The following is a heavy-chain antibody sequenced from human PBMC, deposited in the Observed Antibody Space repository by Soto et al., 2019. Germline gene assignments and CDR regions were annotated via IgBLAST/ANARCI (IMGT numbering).Heavy chain of an antibody. D-gene: IGHD4-4*01. CDR1: DGSISSGNW. CDR2: IYHSGST. Sequence: QVQLQESGPGLVSPSGTLSLTCAVSDGSISSGNWWSWVRQPPGKGLEWNGEIYHSGSTNYNTSLKSRVTISVHKSKNHFSLRLTSVTAADTAVYYCASVGTTVSAFDYWGQGTLVTVSS. J-gene: IGHJ4*02. V-gene: IGHV4-4*02. CDR3: ASVGTTVSAFDY.